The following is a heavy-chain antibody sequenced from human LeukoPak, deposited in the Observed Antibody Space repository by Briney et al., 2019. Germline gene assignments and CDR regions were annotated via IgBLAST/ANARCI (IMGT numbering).Heavy chain of an antibody. J-gene: IGHJ2*01. CDR1: GFTFSSYA. CDR2: ISGSGGST. V-gene: IGHV3-23*01. Sequence: GGSLRLSCAASGFTFSSYAMSWVRQAPGKGLEWVSAISGSGGSTYYADSVKGRFTISRDNSKNTLYLQMNSLRAEDTAVYYCARDNCSSTSCSLRNHWYFDLWGRGTLVTVSS. D-gene: IGHD2-2*01. CDR3: ARDNCSSTSCSLRNHWYFDL.